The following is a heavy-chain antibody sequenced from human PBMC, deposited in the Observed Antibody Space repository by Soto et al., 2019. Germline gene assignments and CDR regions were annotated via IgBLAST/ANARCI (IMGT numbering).Heavy chain of an antibody. J-gene: IGHJ5*02. CDR1: GGTFSSYA. CDR3: ARDLVGIAGHPNWFDP. D-gene: IGHD6-13*01. CDR2: IIPIFGTA. V-gene: IGHV1-69*01. Sequence: QVQLVQSGAEVKKPGSSVKVSCKASGGTFSSYAISWVRQAPGQGLGWMGGIIPIFGTANYAQKFQGRVTITADESTSTAYMELSSLRSEDTAVYYCARDLVGIAGHPNWFDPWGQGTLVTVSA.